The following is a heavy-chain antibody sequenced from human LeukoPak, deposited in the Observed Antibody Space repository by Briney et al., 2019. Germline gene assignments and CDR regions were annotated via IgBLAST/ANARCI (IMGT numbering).Heavy chain of an antibody. J-gene: IGHJ5*02. D-gene: IGHD6-13*01. Sequence: SETLSLTYAVYGGSFSGYYWSWIRQPPGKGLEWIGEINHSGSTNYNPSLKSRVTISVDTSKNQFSLKLSSVTAADTAVYYCARSLGSSWTNWFDPWGQGTLVTVSS. V-gene: IGHV4-34*01. CDR1: GGSFSGYY. CDR2: INHSGST. CDR3: ARSLGSSWTNWFDP.